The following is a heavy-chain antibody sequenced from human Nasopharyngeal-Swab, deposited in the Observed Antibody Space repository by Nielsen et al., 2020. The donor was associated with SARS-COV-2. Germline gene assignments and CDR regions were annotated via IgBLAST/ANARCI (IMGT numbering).Heavy chain of an antibody. Sequence: SETLSLTCTVSGGSISSGDYYWSWIRQPPGKGLEWIGYIYYSGSTYYNPSLKSRVTISVDTSKNQFSLKLSSVTAADTAVYYCARGGKYGSGSYYVYWGQGTLVTVSS. D-gene: IGHD3-10*01. CDR2: IYYSGST. V-gene: IGHV4-30-4*02. CDR1: GGSISSGDYY. J-gene: IGHJ4*02. CDR3: ARGGKYGSGSYYVY.